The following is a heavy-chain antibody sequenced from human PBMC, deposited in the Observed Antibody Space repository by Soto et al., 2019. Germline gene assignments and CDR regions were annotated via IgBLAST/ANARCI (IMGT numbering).Heavy chain of an antibody. Sequence: SETLSLTCTVSGGSISSYYWSWIRQPPGKGLEWIGYIYYSGSTNYNPSLKSRVTISVDTSKNQFSLKLSSVTAADTAVYYCARGLNDFWSGPVSFDPWGQGTLVTVSS. D-gene: IGHD3-3*01. V-gene: IGHV4-59*01. CDR2: IYYSGST. CDR1: GGSISSYY. CDR3: ARGLNDFWSGPVSFDP. J-gene: IGHJ5*02.